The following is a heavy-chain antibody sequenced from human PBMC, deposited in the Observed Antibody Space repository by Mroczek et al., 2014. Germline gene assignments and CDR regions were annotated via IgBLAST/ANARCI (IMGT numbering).Heavy chain of an antibody. CDR2: ISGSGGST. D-gene: IGHD3-10*01. CDR1: GFTFSSYA. J-gene: IGHJ4*02. Sequence: VQLVESGGGLVQPGGSLRLSCAASGFTFSSYAMSWVRQAPGKGLEWVSAISGSGGSTYYADSVNGPVHHLQRQFQEHAVSANEQPESRDTAVYYCAKGGLWYYYGSGNQRPYYFDYVGPGEPWSTVSS. CDR3: AKGGLWYYYGSGNQRPYYFDY. V-gene: IGHV3-23*04.